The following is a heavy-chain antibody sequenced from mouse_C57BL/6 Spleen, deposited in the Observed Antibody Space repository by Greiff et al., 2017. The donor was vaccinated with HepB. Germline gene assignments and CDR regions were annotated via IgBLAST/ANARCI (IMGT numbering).Heavy chain of an antibody. J-gene: IGHJ2*01. CDR1: GYTFTDYY. CDR3: ARSLYDGYSYFDY. D-gene: IGHD2-3*01. Sequence: VQLKQSGPELVKPGASVKISCKASGYTFTDYYMNWVKQSHGKSLEWIGDINPNNGGTSYNQKFKGKATLTVDKSSSTAYMELRSLTSEDSAVYYCARSLYDGYSYFDYWGQGTTLTVSS. CDR2: INPNNGGT. V-gene: IGHV1-26*01.